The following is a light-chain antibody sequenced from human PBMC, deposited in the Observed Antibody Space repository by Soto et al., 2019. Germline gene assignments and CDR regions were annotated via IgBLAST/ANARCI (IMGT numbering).Light chain of an antibody. CDR2: DAS. CDR1: QSVRSNY. J-gene: IGKJ4*01. V-gene: IGKV3-20*01. Sequence: EIVLKQSPDTLSLSPGERATLSCRASQSVRSNYLAWYQQKPGQAPRFLIYDASSRATGIPDRFSGSGSGTDFPLTISRLEPEDFAVYYCQQYGSTPLTFGGGTTVDIK. CDR3: QQYGSTPLT.